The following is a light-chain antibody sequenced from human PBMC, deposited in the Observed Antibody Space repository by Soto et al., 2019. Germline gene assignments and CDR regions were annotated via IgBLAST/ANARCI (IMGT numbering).Light chain of an antibody. CDR2: GAS. J-gene: IGKJ1*01. CDR1: QSVSSSY. CDR3: QQYGSSPNWT. V-gene: IGKV3-20*01. Sequence: ETVLTQSPGTLSLSPGERATLSCRASQSVSSSYLAWYQQKPGQAPRLLIYGASSRATGIPDRFSGSGSGTDFTLTISRLEPEDFAVYYCQQYGSSPNWTFGQGTKVEIK.